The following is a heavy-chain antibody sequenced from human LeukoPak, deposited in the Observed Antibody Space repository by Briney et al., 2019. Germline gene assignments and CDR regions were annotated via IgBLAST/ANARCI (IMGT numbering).Heavy chain of an antibody. Sequence: GGSLRLSCAASGFTFRNYAVHWVRQAPGKGLEWAAVISYDGSNKYYADSAKGRFTISRDNSKNTLYLQMNSLRAEDTAVYYCARNDYGDFYFDYWGQGTLVTVSS. J-gene: IGHJ4*02. CDR1: GFTFRNYA. CDR3: ARNDYGDFYFDY. V-gene: IGHV3-30-3*01. CDR2: ISYDGSNK. D-gene: IGHD4-17*01.